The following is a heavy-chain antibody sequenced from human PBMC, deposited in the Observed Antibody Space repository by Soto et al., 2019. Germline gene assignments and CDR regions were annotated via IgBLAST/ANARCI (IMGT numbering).Heavy chain of an antibody. CDR1: GFTFSSYA. J-gene: IGHJ4*02. CDR2: ISGSGGST. CDR3: AIPPRAGGSELPDY. V-gene: IGHV3-23*01. D-gene: IGHD3-10*01. Sequence: EVQLLESGGGLVQPGGSLRLSCAASGFTFSSYAMSWVRQAPGKGLEWVSAISGSGGSTYYAGSVKGRFTISRDNSKSTLYLQMNSLRAEDTAVYYCAIPPRAGGSELPDYWGQGTLVTVSS.